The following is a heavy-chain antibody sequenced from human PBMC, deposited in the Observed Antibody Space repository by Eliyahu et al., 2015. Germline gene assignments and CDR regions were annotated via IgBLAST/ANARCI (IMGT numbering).Heavy chain of an antibody. J-gene: IGHJ2*01. V-gene: IGHV1-18*01. Sequence: QVQLVQSGAEVKKPGASVKISCKASGYTFTSYGISWVRQAPGQGLEWMGWISANNGDTSFAQKLQGRVTMTTDTSTSTAYMELRSLRSDDTAVYYCAREGVYHYDTSGSYYPDWYFDLWGRGTLVTVSS. CDR3: AREGVYHYDTSGSYYPDWYFDL. D-gene: IGHD3-22*01. CDR1: GYTFTSYG. CDR2: ISANNGDT.